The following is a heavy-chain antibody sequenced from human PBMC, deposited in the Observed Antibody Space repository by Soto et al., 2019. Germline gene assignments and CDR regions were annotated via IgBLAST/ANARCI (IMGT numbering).Heavy chain of an antibody. V-gene: IGHV2-5*02. J-gene: IGHJ4*02. CDR3: AHTLFSCTGGNSCYSSLDY. D-gene: IGHD2-8*02. CDR2: IYWDDDR. Sequence: QITLKESGPTLVKPTQTLTLTCTFSGFSLSTTTVGVGWFRQPPGKALDRLALIYWDDDRRYSPSLKSRLTITKDTPKNQVVLTMTNMDPVDTATYFCAHTLFSCTGGNSCYSSLDYWGQGTLVTVSS. CDR1: GFSLSTTTVG.